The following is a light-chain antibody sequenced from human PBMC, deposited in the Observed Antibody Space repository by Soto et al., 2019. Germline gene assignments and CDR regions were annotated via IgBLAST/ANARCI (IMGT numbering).Light chain of an antibody. CDR2: STN. CDR3: AAWDGSLNGYV. J-gene: IGLJ1*01. CDR1: NSNIGSNA. Sequence: QSVLTQPPSASGTPGQSVTISCSGSNSNIGSNAVNWYQQFPGAAPTLLIYSTNERPSGVPDRFSGSKSGTSASLAISGLQSEDEADYHCAAWDGSLNGYVLGSGTKVTVL. V-gene: IGLV1-44*01.